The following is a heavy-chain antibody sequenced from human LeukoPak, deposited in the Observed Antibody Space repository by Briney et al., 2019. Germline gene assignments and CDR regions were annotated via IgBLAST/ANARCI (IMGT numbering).Heavy chain of an antibody. D-gene: IGHD1-26*01. Sequence: ASVKVSCKASGYTFTGYYMHWVRQAPGQGLEWMGWINPISGGTNYAQKFQGRVTMTRDTSISTAYMELSRVRSDDTAVFYCARGSGVGATPYAFDIWGQGTMVTVSS. CDR2: INPISGGT. J-gene: IGHJ3*02. CDR1: GYTFTGYY. V-gene: IGHV1-2*02. CDR3: ARGSGVGATPYAFDI.